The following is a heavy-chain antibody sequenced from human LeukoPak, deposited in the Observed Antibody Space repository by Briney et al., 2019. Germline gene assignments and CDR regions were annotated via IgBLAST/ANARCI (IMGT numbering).Heavy chain of an antibody. Sequence: GGSLRLSCAVSGITLSNYGMSWVRQAPGKGLEWVAGISGSGGSTNYADSVKGRFTISRDNPKNTLYLQMNSLRAEDTAVYYCARAPVAGPSLIDYWGQGTLVTVSS. D-gene: IGHD2-21*01. CDR3: ARAPVAGPSLIDY. V-gene: IGHV3-23*01. CDR2: ISGSGGST. J-gene: IGHJ4*02. CDR1: GITLSNYG.